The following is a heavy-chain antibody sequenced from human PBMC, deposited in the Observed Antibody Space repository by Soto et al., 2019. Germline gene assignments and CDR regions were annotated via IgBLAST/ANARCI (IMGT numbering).Heavy chain of an antibody. V-gene: IGHV1-8*01. CDR1: GYTFTSYD. CDR2: MNPNSGNT. J-gene: IGHJ5*02. Sequence: ASVKVSCKASGYTFTSYDINWVRQATGQGLEWMGWMNPNSGNTGYAQKFQGRVTMTRNTSISTAYMELSSLRSEDTAVYYCARGRSYDFWSGYPSDWFDPWGQGTLVTVSS. D-gene: IGHD3-3*01. CDR3: ARGRSYDFWSGYPSDWFDP.